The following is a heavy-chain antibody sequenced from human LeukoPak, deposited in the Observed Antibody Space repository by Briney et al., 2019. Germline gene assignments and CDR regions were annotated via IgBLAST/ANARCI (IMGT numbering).Heavy chain of an antibody. Sequence: GGSLRLSCVGSRFTFSSYGMHWVRQAPGEGLEWVAFIRYDGSNSYYIDSVKGRFTISRDNAKNSLYLQMNSLRDEDTAVYYCARDQGGYYGSGSYFVEWGQGTLVTVSS. CDR2: IRYDGSNS. J-gene: IGHJ4*02. V-gene: IGHV3-30*02. CDR3: ARDQGGYYGSGSYFVE. D-gene: IGHD3-10*01. CDR1: RFTFSSYG.